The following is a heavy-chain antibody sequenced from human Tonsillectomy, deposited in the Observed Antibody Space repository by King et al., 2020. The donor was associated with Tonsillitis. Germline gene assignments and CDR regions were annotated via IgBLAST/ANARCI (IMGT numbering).Heavy chain of an antibody. J-gene: IGHJ4*02. Sequence: VQLVESGGGLVKPGGSLRLSCAASGFTFSNAWMNWVRQAPGKGLEWVGRIKSKTDGRTTDYAAPVKGRFTISRDDSKNTLYLQMNSLKTEDTAVYYCTTDWYYYDFSGYLGVDYWGQGTLVTVSS. CDR2: IKSKTDGRTT. CDR1: GFTFSNAW. CDR3: TTDWYYYDFSGYLGVDY. D-gene: IGHD3-22*01. V-gene: IGHV3-15*01.